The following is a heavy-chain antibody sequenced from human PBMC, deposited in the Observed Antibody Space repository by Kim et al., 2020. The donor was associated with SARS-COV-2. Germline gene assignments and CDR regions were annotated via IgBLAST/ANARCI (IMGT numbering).Heavy chain of an antibody. CDR1: GGTFSSYA. CDR2: IIPIFGTA. D-gene: IGHD4-17*01. CDR3: ARIADYGDYVGDY. Sequence: SVKVSCKASGGTFSSYAISWVRQAPGQGLEWMGGIIPIFGTANYAQKFQGRVTITADESTSTAYMELSSLRSEDTAVYYCARIADYGDYVGDYWGQGTLVTVS. J-gene: IGHJ4*02. V-gene: IGHV1-69*13.